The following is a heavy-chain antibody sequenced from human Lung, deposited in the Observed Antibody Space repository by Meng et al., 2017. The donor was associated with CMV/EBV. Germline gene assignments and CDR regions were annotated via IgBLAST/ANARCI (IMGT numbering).Heavy chain of an antibody. V-gene: IGHV4-4*02. Sequence: QVQLRDAGPALAKPSETLSLTCAVSGDSITNHNWWAWVRQPPGKGLEWIGEIPHSGSSAYNPSLKSRVSMSIDKSKNQFSLKLTSVTAADTAVYHCLRRSGGSVWGQGTLVTVSS. CDR2: IPHSGSS. D-gene: IGHD3-10*01. CDR3: LRRSGGSV. J-gene: IGHJ1*01. CDR1: GDSITNHNW.